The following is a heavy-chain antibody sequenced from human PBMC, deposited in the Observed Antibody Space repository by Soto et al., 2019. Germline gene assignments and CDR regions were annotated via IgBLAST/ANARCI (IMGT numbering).Heavy chain of an antibody. CDR2: ISPYNGNT. Sequence: QVQLVQSGAEVKKPGASVKVSCKASGYTFTSYGISWVRQAPGQGLEWMGWISPYNGNTNYAQKLQGRVTMTTDTSTSKDYMELGRLRSDETAGYYCARGIGGSFGVDYYYGMDVWGQGTTVTGSS. V-gene: IGHV1-18*01. D-gene: IGHD2-21*01. J-gene: IGHJ6*02. CDR3: ARGIGGSFGVDYYYGMDV. CDR1: GYTFTSYG.